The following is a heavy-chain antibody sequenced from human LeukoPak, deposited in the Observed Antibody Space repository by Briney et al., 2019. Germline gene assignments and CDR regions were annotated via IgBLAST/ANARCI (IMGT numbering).Heavy chain of an antibody. CDR3: AKDRANGVDAFDI. Sequence: GGSLRLSCAASGVTFSSYAMSWVRQAPGKGLEGVSAISVSGGSTYYADSVKARFTISRDNSKNTLYLQMNSLRAEDTAVYYCAKDRANGVDAFDIWGQGPMVTVSS. CDR2: ISVSGGST. J-gene: IGHJ3*02. CDR1: GVTFSSYA. D-gene: IGHD3-10*01. V-gene: IGHV3-23*01.